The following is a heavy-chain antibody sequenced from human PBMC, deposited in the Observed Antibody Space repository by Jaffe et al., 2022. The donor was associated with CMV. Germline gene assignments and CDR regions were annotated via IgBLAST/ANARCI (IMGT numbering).Heavy chain of an antibody. Sequence: QVQLQESGPGLVKPSETLSLTCTVSGGSISSYYWSWIRQPPGKGLEWIGYIYYSGSTNYNPSLKSRVTISVDTSKNQFSLKLSSVTAADTAVYYCARDRGHDYGDYATFDPWGQGTLVTVSS. V-gene: IGHV4-59*01. CDR1: GGSISSYY. D-gene: IGHD4-17*01. CDR2: IYYSGST. CDR3: ARDRGHDYGDYATFDP. J-gene: IGHJ5*02.